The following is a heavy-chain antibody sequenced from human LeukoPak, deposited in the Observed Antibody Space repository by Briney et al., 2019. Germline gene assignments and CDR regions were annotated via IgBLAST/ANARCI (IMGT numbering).Heavy chain of an antibody. CDR3: ARGVTMVRGVIIYHYYGMDV. V-gene: IGHV4-34*01. D-gene: IGHD3-10*01. Sequence: SETLSLTCAVYGGSFSGYYWSWIRQPPGKGLEWIGEINHSGSTNYNPSLKSRVTISVDTSKNQFSLKLSSVTAADTAVYYCARGVTMVRGVIIYHYYGMDVWGPGNTVTVSS. J-gene: IGHJ6*02. CDR1: GGSFSGYY. CDR2: INHSGST.